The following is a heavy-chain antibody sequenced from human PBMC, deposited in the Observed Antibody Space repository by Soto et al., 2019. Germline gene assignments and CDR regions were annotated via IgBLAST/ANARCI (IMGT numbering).Heavy chain of an antibody. D-gene: IGHD1-7*01. J-gene: IGHJ6*03. Sequence: SPTLSLTCAIAGDSVCSNSAAWNCIRKSQSRGLEWLGRTYYRSRWYNDYAVSVKSRITVNPDTSKNQFSLHLNSVTPEDTAVYSCAGTTSLQWYYMDVWDKGTTVSVSS. V-gene: IGHV6-1*01. CDR3: AGTTSLQWYYMDV. CDR2: TYYRSRWYN. CDR1: GDSVCSNSAA.